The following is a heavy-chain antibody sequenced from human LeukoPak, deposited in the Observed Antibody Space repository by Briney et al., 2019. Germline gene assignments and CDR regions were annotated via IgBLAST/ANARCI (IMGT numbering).Heavy chain of an antibody. J-gene: IGHJ5*02. CDR3: ARYNGGWFDT. D-gene: IGHD1-14*01. CDR2: IKQGGREE. CDR1: EFIFSDYW. Sequence: GGSLRLSCVASEFIFSDYWMSWVRQAPGKGLEWVANIKQGGREEKYVSSVKGRFAISRDDAKSTLYLQMDSLSGDDTAVYYCARYNGGWFDTWGRGTLVTVSS. V-gene: IGHV3-7*03.